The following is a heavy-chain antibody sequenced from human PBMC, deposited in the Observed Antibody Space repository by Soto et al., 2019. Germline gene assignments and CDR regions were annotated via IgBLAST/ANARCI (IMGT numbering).Heavy chain of an antibody. CDR3: ARGILRPNHYMDV. J-gene: IGHJ6*03. Sequence: QVQLQESGPGLVKPSQTLSLTCIVSGDSISRGGYFWTWIRQHPGKGLEWNGYIYDSGSAFYDPSLTSRVTMSVDTSKNQFSLNLRSVTAADTAVFYCARGILRPNHYMDVWGKGTAVAVSS. V-gene: IGHV4-31*03. CDR2: IYDSGSA. CDR1: GDSISRGGYF. D-gene: IGHD1-26*01.